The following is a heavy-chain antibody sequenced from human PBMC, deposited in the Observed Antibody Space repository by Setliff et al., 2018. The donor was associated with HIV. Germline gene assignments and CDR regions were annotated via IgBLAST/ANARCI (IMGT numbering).Heavy chain of an antibody. CDR2: ISYDGSNK. D-gene: IGHD5-18*01. J-gene: IGHJ3*02. V-gene: IGHV3-30-3*01. CDR1: GFTFSTFS. CDR3: ARESQWTQLAFDI. Sequence: GGSLRLSCAASGFTFSTFSIHWVRQAPGKGLEWVAVISYDGSNKFYADSVKGRFTISRDTSKNTLYLQMNSLRAEDTAVYYCARESQWTQLAFDIWGQGTMVTVSS.